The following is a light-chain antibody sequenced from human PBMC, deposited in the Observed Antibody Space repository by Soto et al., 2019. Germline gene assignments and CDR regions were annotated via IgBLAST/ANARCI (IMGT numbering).Light chain of an antibody. CDR1: SSNIGNNF. J-gene: IGLJ1*01. CDR2: DNN. V-gene: IGLV1-44*01. CDR3: AAWDDTLKRYV. Sequence: QSVLTQPPSVSAAPGQKVTISCSGSSSNIGNNFVTWYQQLPGTAPKLLIYDNNQRPSGVPDRFSGSKSGTSASLAISGLQSEDESDYYCAAWDDTLKRYVFGTGTKVTVL.